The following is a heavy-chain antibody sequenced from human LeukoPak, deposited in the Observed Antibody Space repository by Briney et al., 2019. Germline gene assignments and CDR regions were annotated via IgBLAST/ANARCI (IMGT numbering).Heavy chain of an antibody. J-gene: IGHJ4*02. D-gene: IGHD4-17*01. CDR1: GYTLTSYD. V-gene: IGHV1-18*01. CDR3: VRAYGDYPTNY. CDR2: ISAYNGNT. Sequence: RASVKVSCKASGYTLTSYDMNWVRQATGQGLEWMGWISAYNGNTNYAQKLQGRVTMTTDTSTSTAYMELRSLRSDDTAVYYCVRAYGDYPTNYWGQGTLVTVSS.